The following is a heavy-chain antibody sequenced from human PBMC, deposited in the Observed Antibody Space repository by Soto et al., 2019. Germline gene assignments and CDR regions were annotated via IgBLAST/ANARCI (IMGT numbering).Heavy chain of an antibody. CDR1: GFTFSSYW. J-gene: IGHJ4*02. Sequence: HPGGSLRLSCAASGFTFSSYWMSWVRQAPGKGLEWVANIKQDGSEKYYVDSVKGRFTISRDNAKNSLYLQMNSLRAEDTAVYYCARDHHPYDYGDWVYWGQGTLVTVSS. CDR3: ARDHHPYDYGDWVY. V-gene: IGHV3-7*03. CDR2: IKQDGSEK. D-gene: IGHD4-17*01.